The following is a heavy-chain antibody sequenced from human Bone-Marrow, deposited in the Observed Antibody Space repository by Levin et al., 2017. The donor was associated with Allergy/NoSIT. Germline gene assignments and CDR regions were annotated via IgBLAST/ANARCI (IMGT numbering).Heavy chain of an antibody. CDR2: IDPSGVNT. J-gene: IGHJ4*02. Sequence: VASVKVSCKASGHTLSNFYMHWVRQAPGQGLEWMGIIDPSGVNTTYAQKFQGRVLMTRDTSTDTVYMDLSSLRSEDTAMYFCTMLLPGGSWGQGTLVTVSS. D-gene: IGHD6-25*01. CDR3: TMLLPGGS. V-gene: IGHV1-46*03. CDR1: GHTLSNFY.